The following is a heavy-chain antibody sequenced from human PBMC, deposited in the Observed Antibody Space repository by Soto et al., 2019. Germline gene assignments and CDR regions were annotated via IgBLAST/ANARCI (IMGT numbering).Heavy chain of an antibody. J-gene: IGHJ4*02. CDR1: GYTFTDYF. CDR3: VRVNEGVYYDSSGYYDF. D-gene: IGHD3-22*01. CDR2: INPNSRGT. Sequence: ASVKVSCKSSGYTFTDYFIHWVRQAPGQGFEWMGWINPNSRGTNYAPKFQGRVTMTRDTSNSTAYMELRSLRSDDMAVYYCVRVNEGVYYDSSGYYDFWGQGTLVTVSS. V-gene: IGHV1-2*02.